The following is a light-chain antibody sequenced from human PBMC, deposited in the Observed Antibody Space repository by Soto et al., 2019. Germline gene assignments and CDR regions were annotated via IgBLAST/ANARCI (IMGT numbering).Light chain of an antibody. J-gene: IGLJ1*01. Sequence: QSALTQPASVAGSPGQSITISCAGTISAVGGYDFVSWYQHHPGRAPKLLIYEVSGRPSGVSYRFSGSKSGNTASLIISGLQAEDEAYYYCSSYGSSGTSVFGTGTKMTVL. CDR1: ISAVGGYDF. V-gene: IGLV2-14*01. CDR2: EVS. CDR3: SSYGSSGTSV.